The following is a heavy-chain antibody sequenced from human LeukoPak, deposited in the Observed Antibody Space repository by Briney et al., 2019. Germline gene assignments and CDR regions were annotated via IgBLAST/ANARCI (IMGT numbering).Heavy chain of an antibody. V-gene: IGHV3-30*18. Sequence: PGGSLRLSCAASGFTFSSYGMHWVRQAPGKGLEWVAVISYDGSNKYYADSVKGRFTISRDSSKNTLYLQMNSLRAEDTAVYYCAKDDPITIFGVVILGYGMDVWGQGTTVTVSS. CDR3: AKDDPITIFGVVILGYGMDV. CDR1: GFTFSSYG. D-gene: IGHD3-3*01. CDR2: ISYDGSNK. J-gene: IGHJ6*02.